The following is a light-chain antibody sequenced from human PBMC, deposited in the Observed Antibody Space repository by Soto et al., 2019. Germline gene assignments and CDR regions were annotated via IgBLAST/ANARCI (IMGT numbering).Light chain of an antibody. V-gene: IGKV3-20*01. CDR3: QHYGSSVPVT. CDR2: SAS. J-gene: IGKJ4*01. Sequence: EIVLTQSPATLSLSPGERATLSCRASQNINRNYLAWYRQRPGQAPRLLIYSASTRATGIPDRFSGSESGTDFTLTISRLEPEDFAVYYCQHYGSSVPVTFGGGTKVDIK. CDR1: QNINRNY.